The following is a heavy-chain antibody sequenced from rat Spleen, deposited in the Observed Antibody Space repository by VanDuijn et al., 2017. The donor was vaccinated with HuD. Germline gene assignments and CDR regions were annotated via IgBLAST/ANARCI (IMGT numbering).Heavy chain of an antibody. J-gene: IGHJ3*01. CDR3: TRRGTGPFAY. Sequence: EVQLVESGGGLVQPGRSMKLSCAASGFTFSNYGMAWVRQAPKKGLEWVAYISYDGGSTYYRDPVKGRFTISRDNAKSTLYLQLNSLRSEDTATYYCTRRGTGPFAYWGQGTLVTVSS. CDR2: ISYDGGST. V-gene: IGHV5-20*01. CDR1: GFTFSNYG. D-gene: IGHD4-1*01.